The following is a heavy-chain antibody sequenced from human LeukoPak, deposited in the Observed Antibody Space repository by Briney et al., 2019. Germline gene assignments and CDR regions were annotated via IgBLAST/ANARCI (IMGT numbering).Heavy chain of an antibody. CDR1: GGSISSGIYY. CDR2: VYSTGNT. CDR3: GRRNYGVGFDP. D-gene: IGHD2-8*01. J-gene: IGHJ5*02. Sequence: SETLSLTCSVSGGSISSGIYYWGWIRQPPGKGLEWIGCVYSTGNTFYSPSLKSRVTMSVDASKNQFSLKLSYATAADTAVYYCGRRNYGVGFDPWGQGTLVTVSS. V-gene: IGHV4-39*01.